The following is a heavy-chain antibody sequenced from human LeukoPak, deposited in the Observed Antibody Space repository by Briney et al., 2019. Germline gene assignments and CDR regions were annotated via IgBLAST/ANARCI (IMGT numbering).Heavy chain of an antibody. J-gene: IGHJ6*04. D-gene: IGHD3-10*01. CDR2: TNAGNGNT. V-gene: IGHV1-3*01. CDR1: GYTFTSYA. CDR3: ARATRVSYGMDV. Sequence: ASVKVSCKASGYTFTSYAMHWVRQAPGQRLEWMGWTNAGNGNTKYSQKFQGRVTITRDTSASTAYMELSSLRSEDTAVYYCARATRVSYGMDVWGKGTTVTVSS.